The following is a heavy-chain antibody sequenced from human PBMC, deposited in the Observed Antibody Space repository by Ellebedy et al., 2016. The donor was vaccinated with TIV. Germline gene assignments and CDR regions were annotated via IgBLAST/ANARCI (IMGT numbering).Heavy chain of an antibody. V-gene: IGHV3-7*01. J-gene: IGHJ4*02. CDR3: AREVGGGGAY. CDR1: GFTFSSYW. D-gene: IGHD2-21*01. CDR2: IKQDGSEK. Sequence: GGSLRLXCAASGFTFSSYWMNWVRQAPGKGLEWVANIKQDGSEKNYMNSVKGRFTISRDNAKNSLYLQMNSLRAEDTAVYYCAREVGGGGAYWGQGTLVTVSS.